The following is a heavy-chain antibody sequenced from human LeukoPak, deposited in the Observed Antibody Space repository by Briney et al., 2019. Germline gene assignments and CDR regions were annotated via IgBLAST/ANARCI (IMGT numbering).Heavy chain of an antibody. CDR1: GGTFSSYA. CDR3: ARDSGIAAAGELFDP. CDR2: IIPIFGTA. V-gene: IGHV1-69*06. J-gene: IGHJ5*02. D-gene: IGHD6-13*01. Sequence: ASVKVSCKASGGTFSSYAISWVRQAPGQGLEWMGGIIPIFGTANYAQKFQGRVTITADKSTSTAYMELSSLRSEDTAVYYCARDSGIAAAGELFDPWGQGTLVTVSS.